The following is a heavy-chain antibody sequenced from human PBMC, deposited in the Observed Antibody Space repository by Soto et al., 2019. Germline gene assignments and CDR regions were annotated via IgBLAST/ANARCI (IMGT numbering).Heavy chain of an antibody. CDR3: ARCAAGFDY. J-gene: IGHJ4*02. CDR1: GYTFTSYA. Sequence: QVQLVQSGAEEKKPGASVKVSCKASGYTFTSYAMHWVRQAPGQRLEWMGWINAGNGNTKYSQKFQGRDTITRDTSASTDYMELRSLRSEDTAINYCARCAAGFDYWGQGTLVTVSS. CDR2: INAGNGNT. V-gene: IGHV1-3*05. D-gene: IGHD6-13*01.